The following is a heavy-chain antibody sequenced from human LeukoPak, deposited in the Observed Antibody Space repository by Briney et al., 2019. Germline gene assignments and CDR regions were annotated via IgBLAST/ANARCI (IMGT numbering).Heavy chain of an antibody. CDR1: GGGFTFTSHA. V-gene: IGHV1-69*13. Sequence: GASVKVSCKASGGGFTFTSHAISWVRQAPGQGLEWMGGLIPIYGSANYAQKFQGRVTITSDESTRTVYMELSSLRPEDPAVYYCAGFFYDNSGDAFDIWGQGTMVTVSP. CDR3: AGFFYDNSGDAFDI. D-gene: IGHD3-22*01. J-gene: IGHJ3*02. CDR2: LIPIYGSA.